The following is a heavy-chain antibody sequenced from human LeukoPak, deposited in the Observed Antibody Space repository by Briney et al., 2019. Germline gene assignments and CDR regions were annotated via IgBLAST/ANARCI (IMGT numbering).Heavy chain of an antibody. V-gene: IGHV4-31*03. J-gene: IGHJ4*02. CDR1: GGSISSGGYY. Sequence: SETLSLTCTVSGGSISSGGYYWSWIRQHPGKGLEWIGYIYYSGSTYYNPSLKSRVTISVDTSKNQFSLKLSSVTAADTAVYYCARGDSRITMVRGVYYFDYWGQGTLVTVSS. D-gene: IGHD3-10*01. CDR3: ARGDSRITMVRGVYYFDY. CDR2: IYYSGST.